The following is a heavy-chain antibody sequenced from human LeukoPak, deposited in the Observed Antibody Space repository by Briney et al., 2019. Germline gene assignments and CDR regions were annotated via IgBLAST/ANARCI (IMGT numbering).Heavy chain of an antibody. CDR2: INWNGGST. Sequence: GGSLRLSCAASGFTFDDYGMSWVRQAPGKGLEWVSGINWNGGSTGYADSVKGRFTISRDNAKNFLYLQMNSLRAEDTALYYCARVVSYYDSSGYYGWLVNWGQGTLVTVSS. CDR3: ARVVSYYDSSGYYGWLVN. V-gene: IGHV3-20*04. D-gene: IGHD3-22*01. CDR1: GFTFDDYG. J-gene: IGHJ4*02.